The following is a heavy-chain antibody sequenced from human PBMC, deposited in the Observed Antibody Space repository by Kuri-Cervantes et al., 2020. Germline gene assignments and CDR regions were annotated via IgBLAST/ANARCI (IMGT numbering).Heavy chain of an antibody. V-gene: IGHV3-9*01. D-gene: IGHD3-22*01. Sequence: SLKISCAASGFTFDDYAMHWVRQAPGKGLEWVSGISWNSGSIGYADSVKGRFTISRDNAKNSLYLQMNSLRAEDTAVYYCARDKGIYDPSGVRGYYFDYWGQGTLVTVSS. CDR2: ISWNSGSI. CDR1: GFTFDDYA. CDR3: ARDKGIYDPSGVRGYYFDY. J-gene: IGHJ4*02.